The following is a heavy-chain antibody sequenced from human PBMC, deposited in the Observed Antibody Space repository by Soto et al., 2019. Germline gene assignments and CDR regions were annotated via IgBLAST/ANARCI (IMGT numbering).Heavy chain of an antibody. CDR3: ARLVYHTRLNYMYFDF. CDR1: GVSISSGNW. V-gene: IGHV4-4*02. D-gene: IGHD2-8*01. J-gene: IGHJ4*02. Sequence: PSETLSLTCAVSGVSISSGNWWTWVRQTPQRGLEYIGEIFHDGTANYYPSFERRVAISVDTSKNQFSLKLTSVTAADTAIYFCARLVYHTRLNYMYFDFWGQGAMVTVYS. CDR2: IFHDGTA.